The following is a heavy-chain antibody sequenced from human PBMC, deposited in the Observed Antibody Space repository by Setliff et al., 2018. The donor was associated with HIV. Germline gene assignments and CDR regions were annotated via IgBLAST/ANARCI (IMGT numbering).Heavy chain of an antibody. CDR1: GFTFNNYG. D-gene: IGHD4-17*01. J-gene: IGHJ4*02. CDR2: ISYHERDT. V-gene: IGHV3-30*18. Sequence: GGSLRLSCGAFGFTFNNYGMHWVRRAPGKGLEWVASISYHERDTFYADSVKGRFTISRDNSKNMLYLQMNSLRTEDTAVYYCAKPTTVVTSYYFDSWGQGTQVTVSS. CDR3: AKPTTVVTSYYFDS.